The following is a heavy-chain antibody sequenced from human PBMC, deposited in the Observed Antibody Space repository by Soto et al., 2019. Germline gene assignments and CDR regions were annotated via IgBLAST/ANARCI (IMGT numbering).Heavy chain of an antibody. CDR2: ISAYNGNT. J-gene: IGHJ5*02. CDR3: ARDADYYDGAESDNRFDP. CDR1: GYTFTSYG. D-gene: IGHD3-10*01. V-gene: IGHV1-18*01. Sequence: QVQLVQSGAEVKKPGASVKVSCKASGYTFTSYGISWVRQAPGQGLEWMGWISAYNGNTNYAQKLQGRVTMNTDTTTCKDYMELRSVRTDDTAVYYCARDADYYDGAESDNRFDPWGQGTLVSVSS.